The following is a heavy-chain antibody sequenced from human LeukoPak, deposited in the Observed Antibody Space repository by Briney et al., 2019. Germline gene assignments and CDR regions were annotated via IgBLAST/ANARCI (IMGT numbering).Heavy chain of an antibody. CDR3: AKADVVVVPAAIAFDI. Sequence: PGGSLRLSCAASGFTFSSYAMSWVRQPPGKGLEWVAAISGSGGSTYYAHSVKGRFTISRDNSKNTLYLQMNSLRAEDTAVYYCAKADVVVVPAAIAFDIWGQRTMVTVST. CDR1: GFTFSSYA. D-gene: IGHD2-2*01. CDR2: ISGSGGST. J-gene: IGHJ3*02. V-gene: IGHV3-23*01.